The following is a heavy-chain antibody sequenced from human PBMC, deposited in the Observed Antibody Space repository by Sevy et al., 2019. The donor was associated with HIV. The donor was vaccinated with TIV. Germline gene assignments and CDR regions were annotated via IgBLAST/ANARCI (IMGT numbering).Heavy chain of an antibody. J-gene: IGHJ6*02. CDR1: GGSFSGYY. Sequence: SETLSLTCAVYGGSFSGYYWSWIRQPPGKGLEWIGEINHSGSTNYNPSLKSRVTISVDTSKNQFSLKLSSVTAADTAVYYCARAWGCTNGVCPGGYYYGMDVWGQGTTVTVSS. V-gene: IGHV4-34*01. CDR2: INHSGST. CDR3: ARAWGCTNGVCPGGYYYGMDV. D-gene: IGHD2-8*01.